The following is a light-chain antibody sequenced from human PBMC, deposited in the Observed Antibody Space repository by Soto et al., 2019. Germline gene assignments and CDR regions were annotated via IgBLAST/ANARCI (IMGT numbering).Light chain of an antibody. CDR1: SSDVGSYNY. Sequence: QSALTQPASVSGSPGQSITISCTGTSSDVGSYNYVSWYQQHPGKAPKLMIYEVSDRPSGISSRFSGSKSGNTASLTISGLQTEDEADDYCSSYTSSSTLFGTGTKGTVL. CDR3: SSYTSSSTL. J-gene: IGLJ1*01. V-gene: IGLV2-14*01. CDR2: EVS.